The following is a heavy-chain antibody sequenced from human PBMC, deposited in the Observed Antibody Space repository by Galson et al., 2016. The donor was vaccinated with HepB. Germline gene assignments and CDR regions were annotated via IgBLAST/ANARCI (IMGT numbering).Heavy chain of an antibody. CDR1: GFTFSNYW. J-gene: IGHJ4*02. D-gene: IGHD3-22*01. V-gene: IGHV3-74*01. CDR2: IDGDVSST. Sequence: SLRLSCAASGFTFSNYWMHWVRQAPGKGLVWVSRIDGDVSSTSSADSVKGRFTISRDNAKNTLYLQMNNLRAEDTAVYYCAGDMGDYYGSSSPSFDYWGQGTVVTVSA. CDR3: AGDMGDYYGSSSPSFDY.